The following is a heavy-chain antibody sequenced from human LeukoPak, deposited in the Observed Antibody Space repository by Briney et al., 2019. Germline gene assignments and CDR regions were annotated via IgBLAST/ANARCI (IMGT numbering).Heavy chain of an antibody. Sequence: GGSLRLSCAASGFTFSSYSMNWVRQAPGKGLEWVSYISSSSSTIYYADSVKGRFTISRDNAKNSLFLQMDSLRGEDTAVYYCARCTTGKTFGSLREIKKSREIDYWGQGTLVTVSS. D-gene: IGHD1-1*01. CDR2: ISSSSSTI. CDR1: GFTFSSYS. J-gene: IGHJ4*02. CDR3: ARCTTGKTFGSLREIKKSREIDY. V-gene: IGHV3-48*01.